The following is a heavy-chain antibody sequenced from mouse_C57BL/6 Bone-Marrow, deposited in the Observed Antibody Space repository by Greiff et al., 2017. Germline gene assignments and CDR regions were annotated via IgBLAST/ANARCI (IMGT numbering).Heavy chain of an antibody. CDR1: GYTFTSYW. V-gene: IGHV1-64*01. D-gene: IGHD1-1*01. CDR3: ARSYYYGSRGWFAY. Sequence: QVQLQQPGAELVKPGASVKLSCKASGYTFTSYWMHWVKQRPGQGLEWIGMIHPNSGSTNYNEKFKSKATLTVDKSSSTAYMQLSSLTSEDSAVYYCARSYYYGSRGWFAYWGQGTLVTVSA. J-gene: IGHJ3*01. CDR2: IHPNSGST.